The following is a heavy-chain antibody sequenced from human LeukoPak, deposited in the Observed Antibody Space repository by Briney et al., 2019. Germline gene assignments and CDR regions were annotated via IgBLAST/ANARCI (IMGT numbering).Heavy chain of an antibody. CDR2: IRYDETNE. Sequence: GGSLRLSCAASGFNFNTYGMYWVRQAPGKGLEWVAFIRYDETNEYYADSVKGRFTISRDNSKNTLYLQMNSLRAEDTAVYYCARDMVYGGNSRNWFDPWGQGTLVTVSS. V-gene: IGHV3-30*02. D-gene: IGHD4-23*01. CDR3: ARDMVYGGNSRNWFDP. J-gene: IGHJ5*02. CDR1: GFNFNTYG.